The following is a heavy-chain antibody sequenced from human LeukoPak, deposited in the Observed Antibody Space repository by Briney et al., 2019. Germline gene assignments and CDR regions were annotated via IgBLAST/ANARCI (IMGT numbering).Heavy chain of an antibody. J-gene: IGHJ4*02. CDR3: AREADFWSGYYNYFDY. D-gene: IGHD3-3*01. CDR2: ISYYDSNK. CDR1: RFTFSSYA. Sequence: GESLRLSCSASRFTFSSYAMDWVRQARAKGLGWVAVISYYDSNKSYADSVKGRFTIPRDNSKKTLYLQMNSPRAEDTAVYYCAREADFWSGYYNYFDYWGQGTLVTVSS. V-gene: IGHV3-30-3*01.